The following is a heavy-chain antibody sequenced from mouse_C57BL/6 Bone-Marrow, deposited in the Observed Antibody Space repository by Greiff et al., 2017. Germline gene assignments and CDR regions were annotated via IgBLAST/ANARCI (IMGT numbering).Heavy chain of an antibody. D-gene: IGHD1-1*01. Sequence: EVQLQQSGPVLVKPGASVKMSCKASGYTFTDYYMNWVKQSHGKSLEWIGVINPYNGGTSYNQKFKGKATLTVDKSSSTAYMELNSLTSEDSAVYYCASPIIYYYGSSYDYAMDYWGQGTSVTVSS. J-gene: IGHJ4*01. CDR3: ASPIIYYYGSSYDYAMDY. CDR1: GYTFTDYY. V-gene: IGHV1-19*01. CDR2: INPYNGGT.